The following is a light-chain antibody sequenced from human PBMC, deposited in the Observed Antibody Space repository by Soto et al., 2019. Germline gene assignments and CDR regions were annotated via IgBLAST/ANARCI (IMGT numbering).Light chain of an antibody. V-gene: IGKV3-20*01. J-gene: IGKJ1*01. CDR2: AAS. CDR3: QQYAISHRT. CDR1: QSFSSHF. Sequence: EIVLTRSPGTLSLSPGERATLSCRASQSFSSHFLAWYQQRPGQAPRLLIYAASSRATGIPDRFSGSASGTDFTLTISRLEPEDFAMYYCQQYAISHRTFGQGTKVEI.